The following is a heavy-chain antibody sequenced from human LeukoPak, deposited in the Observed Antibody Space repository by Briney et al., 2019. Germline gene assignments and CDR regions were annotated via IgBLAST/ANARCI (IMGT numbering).Heavy chain of an antibody. Sequence: ASVKVSCKASGYTFTSYGVSWVRQAPGQGLEWMGWISASNGKTNYAQNRQDRVTMTTATSTSTAYMKLRSLRSDDTAVYYCARYPLSYSSNWHYYFDYWGQGTLLTVSS. V-gene: IGHV1-18*01. J-gene: IGHJ4*02. D-gene: IGHD6-13*01. CDR1: GYTFTSYG. CDR2: ISASNGKT. CDR3: ARYPLSYSSNWHYYFDY.